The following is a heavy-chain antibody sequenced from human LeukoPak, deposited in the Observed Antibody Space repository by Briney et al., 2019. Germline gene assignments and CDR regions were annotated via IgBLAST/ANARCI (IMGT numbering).Heavy chain of an antibody. Sequence: SETLSLTCTVSGGSISTYYWNWIRQPPGKGLEWIGYISNSGITTYNPSLKSRVTISVDTSKNQFSLKLSSVTAADTAVYYCARGRRALWFGESRISYYYYYGMDVWGQGTTVTVSS. V-gene: IGHV4-59*12. D-gene: IGHD3-10*01. CDR3: ARGRRALWFGESRISYYYYYGMDV. CDR2: ISNSGIT. J-gene: IGHJ6*02. CDR1: GGSISTYY.